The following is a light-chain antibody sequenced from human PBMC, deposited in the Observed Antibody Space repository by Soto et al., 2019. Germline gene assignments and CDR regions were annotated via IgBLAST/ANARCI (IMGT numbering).Light chain of an antibody. CDR3: QSLGTGIQV. V-gene: IGLV4-69*01. CDR2: INYDGTH. CDR1: SGYSTYA. J-gene: IGLJ3*02. Sequence: QAVVTQSPSASASLGASVKLTCTLISGYSTYAIAWHQQQSEKGPRFLMKINYDGTHSKGDGFFDRFSGSSSGAERHLTISSLQSEDEADYYCQSLGTGIQVFGGGTKLTVL.